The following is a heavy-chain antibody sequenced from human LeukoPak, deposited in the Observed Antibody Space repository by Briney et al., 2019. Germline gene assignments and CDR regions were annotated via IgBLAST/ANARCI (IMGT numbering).Heavy chain of an antibody. CDR1: GGSISSYY. J-gene: IGHJ6*02. V-gene: IGHV4-59*08. D-gene: IGHD3-3*01. CDR2: IYYSGST. Sequence: PSETLSLTCTVSGGSISSYYWSWIRQPPGKGLEWIGYIYYSGSTNYNPSLKSRVTISVDTSKNQFSLKLSSVTAADTAVYYCARLYYDFWSGYYYYSGMDVWGQGTTVTVSS. CDR3: ARLYYDFWSGYYYYSGMDV.